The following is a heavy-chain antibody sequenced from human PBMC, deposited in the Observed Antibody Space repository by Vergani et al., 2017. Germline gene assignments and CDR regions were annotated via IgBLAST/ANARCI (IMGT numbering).Heavy chain of an antibody. Sequence: EVQLLESGGGLVQPGGSLRLSCAASGFTFSSYAMSWVRQAPGKGLEWVSAIRGSDGSTYYADSVKGRFTISRDNSKNTLYLQMNSLRAEDTAVYYCAKAGSGSGYSFDYWGQGTLVTVSS. V-gene: IGHV3-23*01. CDR2: IRGSDGST. CDR3: AKAGSGSGYSFDY. J-gene: IGHJ4*02. D-gene: IGHD3-22*01. CDR1: GFTFSSYA.